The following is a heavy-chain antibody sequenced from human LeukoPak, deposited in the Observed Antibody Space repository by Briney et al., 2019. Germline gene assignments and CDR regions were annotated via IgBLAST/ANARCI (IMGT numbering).Heavy chain of an antibody. CDR3: ARGAYYYDSIGYFKYFDY. J-gene: IGHJ4*02. CDR2: INHSGST. Sequence: SSETLSLNCAVYGGSFSGYYWSWIRKPPGKGLEWIVEINHSGSTNYNPSLKSRVTISVDTSKNQFSLKLSSVTAADTAVYYCARGAYYYDSIGYFKYFDYWGQGTLVTVSS. D-gene: IGHD3-22*01. CDR1: GGSFSGYY. V-gene: IGHV4-34*01.